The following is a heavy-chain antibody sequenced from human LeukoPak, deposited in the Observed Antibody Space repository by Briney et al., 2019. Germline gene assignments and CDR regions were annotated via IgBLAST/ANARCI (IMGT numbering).Heavy chain of an antibody. CDR3: ARDLPGYYYYGMDV. V-gene: IGHV3-21*01. CDR1: GFTFSSYS. J-gene: IGHJ6*02. CDR2: ISSSSSYI. Sequence: PWESLTLSCAASGFTFSSYSMNWVRQAPGKGLEWVSSISSSSSYIYYADSVKGRFTISRENAKNSMYLQMNSLRAEDTAVYYCARDLPGYYYYGMDVWGQGTTVTVSS.